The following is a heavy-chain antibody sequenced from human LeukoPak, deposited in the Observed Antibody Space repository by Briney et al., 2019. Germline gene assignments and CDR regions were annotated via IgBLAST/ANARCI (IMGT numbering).Heavy chain of an antibody. V-gene: IGHV4-4*02. CDR1: GGSISSSNW. J-gene: IGHJ3*02. CDR3: ARDATTVTTGAAFDI. Sequence: PSETLSLTCAVSGGSISSSNWWSWVRQPPGKGLEWIGEIYHSGSTNYNPSLKSRVTISVDKSKNQFSLKLSSVTAADTAVYYCARDATTVTTGAAFDIWGQGTMVTVSS. CDR2: IYHSGST. D-gene: IGHD4-17*01.